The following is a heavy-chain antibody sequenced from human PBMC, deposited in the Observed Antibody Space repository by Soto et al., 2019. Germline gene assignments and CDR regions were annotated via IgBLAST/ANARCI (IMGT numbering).Heavy chain of an antibody. CDR2: IIPIFGTA. V-gene: IGHV1-69*13. D-gene: IGHD3-22*01. CDR3: ASTYDSSGYFRKLENYFDY. J-gene: IGHJ4*02. Sequence: SVKVSCKASGGAFSSYAISWVRQAPGQGLEWMGGIIPIFGTANYAQKFQGRVTITADESTSTAYMELSSLRSEDTAVYYCASTYDSSGYFRKLENYFDYWGQGTLVTVSS. CDR1: GGAFSSYA.